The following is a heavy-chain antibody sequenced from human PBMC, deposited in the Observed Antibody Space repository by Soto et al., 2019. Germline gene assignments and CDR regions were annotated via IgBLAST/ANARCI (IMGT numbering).Heavy chain of an antibody. CDR1: GFTFSSYA. CDR2: ISGSGGRT. CDR3: AKDIGAGYSSGWYWNYFDY. V-gene: IGHV3-23*01. Sequence: EVQVLESGGGVVQPGGSLRLSCAASGFTFSSYAMSWVRQAPGKGLEWVSGISGSGGRTYYADSVKGRFTISRNNSKNTLYLQMNSLRAEDTAVYYCAKDIGAGYSSGWYWNYFDYWGQGTLVTVSS. D-gene: IGHD6-19*01. J-gene: IGHJ4*02.